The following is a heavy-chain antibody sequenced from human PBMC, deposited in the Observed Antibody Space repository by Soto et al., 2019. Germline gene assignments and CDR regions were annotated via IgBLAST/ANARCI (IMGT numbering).Heavy chain of an antibody. Sequence: SETLSLTCSVSGSSISSDEYYWSWIHQSPGKGLEWIGYIHYSGSTSYNPSLKSRLTISVDTSKSQFSLNLSSVTAADTAVYSWARDGSEDYYGMKGWEQGTTVTVAS. CDR3: ARDGSEDYYGMKG. CDR1: GSSISSDEYY. J-gene: IGHJ6*01. V-gene: IGHV4-30-4*01. D-gene: IGHD6-25*01. CDR2: IHYSGST.